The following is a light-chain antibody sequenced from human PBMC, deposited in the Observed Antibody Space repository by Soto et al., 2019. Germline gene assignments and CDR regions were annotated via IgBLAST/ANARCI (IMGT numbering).Light chain of an antibody. CDR2: DAS. Sequence: DIRMTQSPSSLSASVGDRVTITCQASQAITKYLNWYQQKPGKAPKLLIYDASNLETGVPSRFSGSGSGTDFTFTISSLQPEDIATYYCQQYDNLPRTFGPGTKVDIK. V-gene: IGKV1-33*01. J-gene: IGKJ3*01. CDR3: QQYDNLPRT. CDR1: QAITKY.